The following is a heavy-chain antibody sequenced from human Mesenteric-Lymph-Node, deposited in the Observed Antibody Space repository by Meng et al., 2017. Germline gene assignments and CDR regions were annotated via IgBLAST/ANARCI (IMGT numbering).Heavy chain of an antibody. Sequence: QGQLQQWGAGLLKPSETLSLTCTVSGGSVSSGSYYWSWIRQPPGKGLEWIGYIYYSGSTNYNPSLKSRVTISVDTSKNQFSLKLSSVTAADTAVYFCARGELLWDYWGQGTLVTVSS. J-gene: IGHJ4*02. D-gene: IGHD2-2*01. CDR1: GGSVSSGSYY. V-gene: IGHV4-61*01. CDR3: ARGELLWDY. CDR2: IYYSGST.